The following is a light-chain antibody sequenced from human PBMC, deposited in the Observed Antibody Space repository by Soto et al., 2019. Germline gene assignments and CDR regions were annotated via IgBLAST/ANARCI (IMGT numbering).Light chain of an antibody. CDR1: SSDVGGYKY. J-gene: IGLJ2*01. CDR2: DVS. CDR3: SSYTSSSTMI. Sequence: QSALTQPASVSGSPGQSITLSCTGTSSDVGGYKYVSWYQQHPGKAPKLMIYDVSNRPSGVSNRFSGSKSGNTASLTISGLQSEDEADYYCSSYTSSSTMIFGGGTKVTVL. V-gene: IGLV2-14*01.